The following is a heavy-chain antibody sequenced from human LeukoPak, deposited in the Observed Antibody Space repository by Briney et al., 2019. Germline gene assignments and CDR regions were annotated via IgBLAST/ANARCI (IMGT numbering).Heavy chain of an antibody. Sequence: PGGSLRLSCAASGFTVSGNYMSWVRQAPGKGLEWVSVIYAYGSTYYADSVKGGFTISRDNSNNMLYLQMNSLRAEDTAVYFCARVIAVSGEYFDYWGQGTLVTVSS. V-gene: IGHV3-66*01. CDR3: ARVIAVSGEYFDY. CDR1: GFTVSGNY. D-gene: IGHD6-19*01. J-gene: IGHJ4*02. CDR2: IYAYGST.